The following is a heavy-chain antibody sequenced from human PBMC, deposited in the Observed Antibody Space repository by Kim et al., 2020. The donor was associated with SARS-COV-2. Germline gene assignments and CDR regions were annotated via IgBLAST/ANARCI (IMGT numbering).Heavy chain of an antibody. Sequence: GGSLRLSCAAFGFSLTTYGTHWVRQSPGKGLEWVAVMWNDGSKKRYADSVKGRFTVSRDSSKNTLYLQMNSLRGEDTAVYYCARDAGTSLDYWGRGTLVAVSS. CDR2: MWNDGSKK. CDR1: GFSLTTYG. J-gene: IGHJ4*02. V-gene: IGHV3-33*01. CDR3: ARDAGTSLDY. D-gene: IGHD6-13*01.